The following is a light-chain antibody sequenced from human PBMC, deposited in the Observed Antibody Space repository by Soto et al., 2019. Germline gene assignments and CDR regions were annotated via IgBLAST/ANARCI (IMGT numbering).Light chain of an antibody. Sequence: QSVLTQLPSVSGAQGQRVTISCTGSSSNIGAGYDVHWYQQFPGRAPKLLIYANTNRPSGVPDRFSGSKSVTSASLAIAGLLAEDEAEYYWQSYDSSLTVFGTGTKVTVL. CDR1: SSNIGAGYD. J-gene: IGLJ1*01. V-gene: IGLV1-40*01. CDR3: QSYDSSLTV. CDR2: ANT.